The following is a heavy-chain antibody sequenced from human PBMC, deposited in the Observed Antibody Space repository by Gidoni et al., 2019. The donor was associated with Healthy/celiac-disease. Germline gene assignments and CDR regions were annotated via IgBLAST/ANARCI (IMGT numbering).Heavy chain of an antibody. V-gene: IGHV3-23*01. Sequence: EVQLLESGGGLVQPGGSLRLSCAASGFTFSSYAMSWVRTAPGKGLECVSAIRGSGGSTYYADSGKGRFTISRDNSKNTLYLQMNSLRAEDTAVYYCAKDMTTVIYGAEYFQHWGQGTLVTVSS. CDR2: IRGSGGST. CDR3: AKDMTTVIYGAEYFQH. J-gene: IGHJ1*01. D-gene: IGHD4-17*01. CDR1: GFTFSSYA.